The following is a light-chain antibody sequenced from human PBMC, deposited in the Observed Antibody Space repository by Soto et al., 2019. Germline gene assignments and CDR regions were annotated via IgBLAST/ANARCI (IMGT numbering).Light chain of an antibody. CDR2: KAS. Sequence: DLQMTQSRCTLSGSVRDRFTITCVASQTISSWLAWYQQKTGKAPNLLIYKASTLKSGVPSRFSGSGSGTEFTLTISSLQPDDFATYYCQHYNSYSEAFGQGPRWIS. J-gene: IGKJ1*01. CDR1: QTISSW. V-gene: IGKV1-5*03. CDR3: QHYNSYSEA.